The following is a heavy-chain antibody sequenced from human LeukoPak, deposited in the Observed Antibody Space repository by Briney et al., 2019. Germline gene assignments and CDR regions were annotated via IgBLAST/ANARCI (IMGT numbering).Heavy chain of an antibody. J-gene: IGHJ6*04. V-gene: IGHV3-11*06. D-gene: IGHD2-2*01. Sequence: GGSLRLSCAASGFTFSDYYMSWIRQAPGKGLEWVSYISSSSSYTNYADSVKGRFTISRDNAKNSLYLQTNSLRAEDTAVYYCARSSAYCSSTSCPTYYYGMDVWGKGTTVTVSS. CDR2: ISSSSSYT. CDR1: GFTFSDYY. CDR3: ARSSAYCSSTSCPTYYYGMDV.